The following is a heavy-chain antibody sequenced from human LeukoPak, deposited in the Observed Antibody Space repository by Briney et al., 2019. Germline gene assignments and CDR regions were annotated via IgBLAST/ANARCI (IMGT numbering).Heavy chain of an antibody. CDR1: GFTFDDYA. Sequence: GGSLRLSCAASGFTFDDYAMHWVRQAPGKGLEWVSLISWDGGSTYYADSVKGRFTISRGNSKNSLYLQMNSLRAEDTALYYCAKDPGGDILTGYYGMDVWGKGTTVTVSS. CDR2: ISWDGGST. J-gene: IGHJ6*04. D-gene: IGHD3-9*01. V-gene: IGHV3-43D*04. CDR3: AKDPGGDILTGYYGMDV.